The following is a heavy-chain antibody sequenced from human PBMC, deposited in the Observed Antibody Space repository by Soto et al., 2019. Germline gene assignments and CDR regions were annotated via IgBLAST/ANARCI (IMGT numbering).Heavy chain of an antibody. V-gene: IGHV3-21*01. CDR3: ARESYDFWSTYSYYYYAMDV. CDR2: ISSSSTYR. CDR1: GFIFGDYA. Sequence: GGSLRLSCTASGFIFGDYAKSWVRQAPGKGLEWVSSISSSSTYRYYADSVKGRFTISRDNAKNSLYLQLNSLRAEDTAVYYCARESYDFWSTYSYYYYAMDVWGQGTTVTVSS. J-gene: IGHJ6*02. D-gene: IGHD3-3*01.